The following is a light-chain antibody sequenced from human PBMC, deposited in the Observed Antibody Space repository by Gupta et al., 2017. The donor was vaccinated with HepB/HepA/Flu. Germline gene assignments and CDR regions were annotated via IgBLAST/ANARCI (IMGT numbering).Light chain of an antibody. V-gene: IGKV1-5*03. CDR3: QQYHSSPWT. CDR1: QNIRSW. J-gene: IGKJ1*01. Sequence: DIQMTQSPSTLSASVGDRVTITCRASQNIRSWLAWYQQKPGKAPKSLIYEASSLESGVPSRFTGSGSGTDFTLTISSLQPDDLAIYYCQQYHSSPWTFGQGTNVEIK. CDR2: EAS.